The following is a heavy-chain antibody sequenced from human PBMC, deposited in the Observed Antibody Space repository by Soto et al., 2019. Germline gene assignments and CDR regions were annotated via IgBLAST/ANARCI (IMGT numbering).Heavy chain of an antibody. D-gene: IGHD3-22*01. CDR1: GYTFTSYA. CDR2: INAGNGNT. Sequence: ASVKVSGKASGYTFTSYAMHWVRQAPGQRLEWMGWINAGNGNTKYSQKFQGRVTITRDTSASTAYMELSSLRSEDTAVYYCARRRITMIVVVEDYYYGMDVWGQGTTVTVSS. V-gene: IGHV1-3*01. CDR3: ARRRITMIVVVEDYYYGMDV. J-gene: IGHJ6*02.